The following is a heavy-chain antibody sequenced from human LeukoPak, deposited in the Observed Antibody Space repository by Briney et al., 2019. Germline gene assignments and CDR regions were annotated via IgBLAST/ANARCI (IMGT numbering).Heavy chain of an antibody. V-gene: IGHV4-4*02. J-gene: IGHJ4*02. Sequence: SETLSLTCAVSGGSISSSNWWSWVRQPPGKGLEWIGEIYHSGSTNYNPSLKSRVTISVDKSKNQFSLKLSSVTAADTAVYYCASKVDYCSGGSCYYDYFDYWGQGTLVTVSS. CDR1: GGSISSSNW. D-gene: IGHD2-15*01. CDR2: IYHSGST. CDR3: ASKVDYCSGGSCYYDYFDY.